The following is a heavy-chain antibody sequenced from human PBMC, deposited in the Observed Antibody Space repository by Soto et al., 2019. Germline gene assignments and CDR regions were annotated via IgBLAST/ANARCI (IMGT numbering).Heavy chain of an antibody. Sequence: ASVKVSCKTSGYTVTAYHMHWVLQAPGQGLEWMGIVNPSLGRANYAQKFQDRVAMTWDTSINTFYMELTSLRSDDTAVYYCARAPYSSTSFFFDFWGQGTLVTVSS. CDR1: GYTVTAYH. J-gene: IGHJ4*02. V-gene: IGHV1-46*01. D-gene: IGHD6-6*01. CDR3: ARAPYSSTSFFFDF. CDR2: VNPSLGRA.